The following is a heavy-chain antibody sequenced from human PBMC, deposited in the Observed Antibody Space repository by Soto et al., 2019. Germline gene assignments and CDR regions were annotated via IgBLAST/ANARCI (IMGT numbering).Heavy chain of an antibody. V-gene: IGHV3-48*02. J-gene: IGHJ3*02. CDR1: GFTFSSYS. D-gene: IGHD6-19*01. CDR2: ISSSSTI. CDR3: AYSSGWYLGAFDI. Sequence: LRLSCAASGFTFSSYSMNWVRQAPGKGLEWVSYISSSSTIYYADSVKGRFTISRDNAKNSLYLQMNSLRDEDTAVYYCAYSSGWYLGAFDIWGQGTMVTVSS.